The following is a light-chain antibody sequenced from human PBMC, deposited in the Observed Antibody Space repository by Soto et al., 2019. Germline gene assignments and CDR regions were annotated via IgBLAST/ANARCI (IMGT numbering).Light chain of an antibody. CDR3: QQLRT. J-gene: IGKJ1*01. V-gene: IGKV3-11*01. Sequence: EIVLTQSPATLSLSPGERATLSCRASQSVSSYLAWYQQKPGQAPRLLIYDASNRATGIPARFSGSGSGTDFTLTISSLEPEDFAVYYCQQLRTFGQGTKVAIK. CDR1: QSVSSY. CDR2: DAS.